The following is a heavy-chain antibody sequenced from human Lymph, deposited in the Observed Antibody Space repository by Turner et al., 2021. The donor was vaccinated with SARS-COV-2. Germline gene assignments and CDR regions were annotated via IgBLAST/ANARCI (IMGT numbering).Heavy chain of an antibody. CDR3: ARGPGGNYGPYFDY. V-gene: IGHV3-30-3*01. CDR2: ISYDGSNK. Sequence: VQLVESGGGVLQPGRSLRPSCSASGFAFSTYAMHWVRQAPGKGLEWVAVISYDGSNKYYADSVKGRFTISRDNSKNTLYLQMNSLRAEDTAVYYCARGPGGNYGPYFDYWGQGTLVTVSS. CDR1: GFAFSTYA. D-gene: IGHD3-10*01. J-gene: IGHJ4*02.